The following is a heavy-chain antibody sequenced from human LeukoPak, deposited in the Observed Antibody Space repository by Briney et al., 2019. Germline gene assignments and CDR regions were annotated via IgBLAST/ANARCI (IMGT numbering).Heavy chain of an antibody. CDR3: ARVRDVTGLLY. CDR2: INPKTGDT. J-gene: IGHJ4*02. D-gene: IGHD1-14*01. CDR1: GYTFTDYF. V-gene: IGHV1-2*02. Sequence: GASVKVSCKASGYTFTDYFLHWVRQAPGRGLEWMAWINPKTGDTKYTQKLQGRATVTRDTSISTLSMELSRLMSDDTAVYYCARVRDVTGLLYWGQGTLVTVSS.